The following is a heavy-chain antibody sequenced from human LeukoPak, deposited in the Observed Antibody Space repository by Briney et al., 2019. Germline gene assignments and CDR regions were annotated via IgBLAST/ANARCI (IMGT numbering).Heavy chain of an antibody. J-gene: IGHJ5*02. Sequence: GRSLRLSCAASGFTFSSYAMSWVRQAPGKGLEWVSAISGSGGSTYYADSVKGRFTISRDNSKNTLYLQMNSLRAEDTAVYYCAKASSYSSSSGWFDPWGQGTLVTVSS. V-gene: IGHV3-23*01. CDR3: AKASSYSSSSGWFDP. D-gene: IGHD6-6*01. CDR2: ISGSGGST. CDR1: GFTFSSYA.